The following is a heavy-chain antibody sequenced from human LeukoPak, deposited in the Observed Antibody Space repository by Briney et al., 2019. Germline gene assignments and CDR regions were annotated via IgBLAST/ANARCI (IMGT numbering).Heavy chain of an antibody. J-gene: IGHJ3*02. Sequence: PSETLSLACTVSGGSIGSSSYYWGWIRQPPGKGLEWIGEINHSGSTNYSPSLKSRVTISVDPSKSQFSLKLSSVTAADTAVYYCARGAYYDILTGYSAAFDIWGQGTMVTVSS. CDR3: ARGAYYDILTGYSAAFDI. CDR1: GGSIGSSSYY. CDR2: INHSGST. D-gene: IGHD3-9*01. V-gene: IGHV4-39*07.